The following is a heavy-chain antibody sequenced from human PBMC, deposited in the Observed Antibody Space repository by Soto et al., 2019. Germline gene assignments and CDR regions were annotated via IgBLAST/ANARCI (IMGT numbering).Heavy chain of an antibody. CDR3: ARYCSSTSCYATWFDP. V-gene: IGHV1-18*01. J-gene: IGHJ5*02. D-gene: IGHD2-2*01. Sequence: ASVKVSCKASGYTFTSYGISWVRQAPGQGLEWMGWISAYNGNTNYAQKLQGRVTMTTDTSTSTAYMELRSLRSDDTAVYYCARYCSSTSCYATWFDPCGQGTLVTVSS. CDR2: ISAYNGNT. CDR1: GYTFTSYG.